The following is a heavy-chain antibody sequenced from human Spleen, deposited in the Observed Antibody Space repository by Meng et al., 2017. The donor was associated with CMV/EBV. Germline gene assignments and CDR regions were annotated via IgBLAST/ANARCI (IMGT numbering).Heavy chain of an antibody. V-gene: IGHV1-18*01. CDR2: ISAYNGDT. CDR3: ARDIEYCGSTSCFEDCFDP. J-gene: IGHJ5*02. Sequence: SGVRQAPEQGLKGMGWISAYNGDTNYARKLQGRVTMTTDTSTSTAYMELRSLRSDDTAVYYCARDIEYCGSTSCFEDCFDPWGQGTLVTVSS. D-gene: IGHD2-2*01.